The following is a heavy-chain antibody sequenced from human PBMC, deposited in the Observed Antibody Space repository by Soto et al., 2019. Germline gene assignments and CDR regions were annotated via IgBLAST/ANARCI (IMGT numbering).Heavy chain of an antibody. V-gene: IGHV1-46*01. Sequence: ASVKFSCKVSGYTFTSYYMHWLRQAPGQGLEWMGIINPSGGSTSYAQKFQGRVTMTRDTSTSTVYRELSSLRSEDTAVYYCAKGGAIVAAGTRVYLYNAMDVWGQGTTVTSP. CDR3: AKGGAIVAAGTRVYLYNAMDV. J-gene: IGHJ6*02. CDR1: GYTFTSYY. D-gene: IGHD1-26*01. CDR2: INPSGGST.